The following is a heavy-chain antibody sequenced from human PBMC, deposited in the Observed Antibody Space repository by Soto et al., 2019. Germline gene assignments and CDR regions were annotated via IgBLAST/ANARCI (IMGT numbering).Heavy chain of an antibody. CDR1: GYTFTGYD. J-gene: IGHJ5*02. CDR3: ARPWGLGYCSGGSCYPNWFDP. D-gene: IGHD2-15*01. CDR2: INPNSGGT. Sequence: GASVKVSCKASGYTFTGYDMHWVRQAPGQGLEWMGWINPNSGGTNYAQKFQGRVTMTRDTSISTAYMELSRLRSDDTAVYYCARPWGLGYCSGGSCYPNWFDPWGQGTLVTSPQ. V-gene: IGHV1-2*02.